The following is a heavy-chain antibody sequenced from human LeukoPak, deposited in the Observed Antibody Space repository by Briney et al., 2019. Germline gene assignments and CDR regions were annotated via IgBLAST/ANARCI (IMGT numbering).Heavy chain of an antibody. CDR2: FDPIQSKT. Sequence: SVKVSCKVSGYTLTAALIHWVRQAPGKGLEWMGGFDPIQSKTVYAQNFQGRVTVTEDTSTSTTYLDLSSLRSEDTAVYYCATHRGIAAAGIDGFDFWGQGTLVIVSS. J-gene: IGHJ3*01. D-gene: IGHD6-25*01. CDR1: GYTLTAAL. V-gene: IGHV1-24*01. CDR3: ATHRGIAAAGIDGFDF.